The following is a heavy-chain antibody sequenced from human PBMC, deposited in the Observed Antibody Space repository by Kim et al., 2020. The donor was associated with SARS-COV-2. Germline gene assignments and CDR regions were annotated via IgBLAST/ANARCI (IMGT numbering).Heavy chain of an antibody. Sequence: ASVKVSCKASGYTFTSYGISWVRQAPGQGLEWMGWISAYNGNTNYAQKLQGRVTMTTDTSTSTAYMELRSLRSDDTAVYYCARDLVSSISNYYDSSGYQPAYFDYWGQGTLVTVSS. CDR1: GYTFTSYG. CDR2: ISAYNGNT. CDR3: ARDLVSSISNYYDSSGYQPAYFDY. J-gene: IGHJ4*02. V-gene: IGHV1-18*01. D-gene: IGHD3-22*01.